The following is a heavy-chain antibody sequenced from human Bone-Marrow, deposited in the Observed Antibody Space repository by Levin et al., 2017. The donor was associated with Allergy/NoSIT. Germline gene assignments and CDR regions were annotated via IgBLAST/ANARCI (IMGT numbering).Heavy chain of an antibody. CDR2: IYHSGST. CDR1: GGSISSSNW. CDR3: ASVVARGSSWYQDY. V-gene: IGHV4-4*02. J-gene: IGHJ4*02. Sequence: SQTLSLTCAVSGGSISSSNWWSWVRQPPGKGLEWIGEIYHSGSTNYNPSLKSRVTISVDKSKNQFSLKLSSVTAADTAVYYCASVVARGSSWYQDYWGQGTLVTVSS. D-gene: IGHD6-13*01.